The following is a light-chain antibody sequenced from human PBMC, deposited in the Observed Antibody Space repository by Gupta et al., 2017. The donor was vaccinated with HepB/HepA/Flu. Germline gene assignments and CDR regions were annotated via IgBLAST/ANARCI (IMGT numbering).Light chain of an antibody. V-gene: IGKV3-11*01. J-gene: IGKJ4*01. CDR1: QSVSRY. CDR2: DAS. CDR3: QHRINWPLT. Sequence: EIVLTQSPVTLSLSPGERATLSCRASQSVSRYLAWYQQKPGQPPSLLVFDASNRATGVPARFSGSGSGTEFTLTISSLEPEDFAVYYCQHRINWPLTFGGGTTVEIK.